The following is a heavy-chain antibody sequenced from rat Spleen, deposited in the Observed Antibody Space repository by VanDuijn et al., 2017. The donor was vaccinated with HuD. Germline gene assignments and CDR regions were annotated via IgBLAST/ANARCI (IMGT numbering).Heavy chain of an antibody. CDR1: GFTFSNYY. J-gene: IGHJ2*01. CDR2: ISYDGSNT. Sequence: EVQLVESGGDLVQPGRSLKLSCAASGFTFSNYYMAWVRQAPAKGLEWGATISYDGSNTYYRDSVKGRFTISRDNAKSNLYLQMDSLRSEETATYYCARHNSGYFDYWGQGVMVTVSS. CDR3: ARHNSGYFDY. V-gene: IGHV5-29*01. D-gene: IGHD4-3*01.